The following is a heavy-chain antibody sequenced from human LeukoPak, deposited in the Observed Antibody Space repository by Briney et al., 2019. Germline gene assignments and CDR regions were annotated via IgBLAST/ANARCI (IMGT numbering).Heavy chain of an antibody. V-gene: IGHV1-46*01. CDR3: ARDTANYYYDSSGYYFDY. CDR2: INPRGGST. CDR1: GYTFISYY. Sequence: ASVKVSCKASGYTFISYYMHWVRQAPGQGLEWMGIINPRGGSTSYAQKFQGRVTMTRDTSTSTVYMELSSLRSEDTAVYYCARDTANYYYDSSGYYFDYWGQGTLVTVSS. D-gene: IGHD3-22*01. J-gene: IGHJ4*02.